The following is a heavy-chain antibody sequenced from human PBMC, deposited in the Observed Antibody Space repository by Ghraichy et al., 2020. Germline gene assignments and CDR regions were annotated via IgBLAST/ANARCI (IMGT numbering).Heavy chain of an antibody. Sequence: GESLNISCAASGFTFSSYAMSWVRQAPGKGLEWVSAISGSGGSTYYADSVKGRFTISRDNSKNTLYLQMNSLRAEDTAVYYCAKDRAYYYYGMDVWGQGTTVTVSS. CDR3: AKDRAYYYYGMDV. J-gene: IGHJ6*02. V-gene: IGHV3-23*01. CDR1: GFTFSSYA. CDR2: ISGSGGST.